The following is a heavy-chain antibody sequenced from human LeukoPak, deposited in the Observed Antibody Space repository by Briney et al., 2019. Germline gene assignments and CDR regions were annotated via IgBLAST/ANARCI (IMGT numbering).Heavy chain of an antibody. V-gene: IGHV4-38-2*01. J-gene: IGHJ3*02. CDR1: GFTFDDYG. CDR3: TKSDGYGLIRI. Sequence: GSLRLSCAASGFTFDDYGMSWVRQAPGKGLEWIGNIYYTGNTYYNASLKSRVTISVDTSKNQFSLKVISMTAADTAVYYCTKSDGYGLIRICGRGTMVTVSS. CDR2: IYYTGNT. D-gene: IGHD3-10*01.